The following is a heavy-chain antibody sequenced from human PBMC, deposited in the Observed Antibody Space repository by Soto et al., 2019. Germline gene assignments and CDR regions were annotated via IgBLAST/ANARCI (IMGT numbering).Heavy chain of an antibody. CDR3: ARDGFCTSTTCRVGNWFDP. D-gene: IGHD2-2*01. CDR2: IYYSGST. J-gene: IGHJ5*02. CDR1: GGSISSSSYY. Sequence: SETLSLTCTVSGGSISSSSYYWGWIRQPPGKGLEWIGSIYYSGSTYYNPSLKSRVTISVDTSKNQFSLKLPSVTAADTAMYYCARDGFCTSTTCRVGNWFDPWGQGTLVTVSS. V-gene: IGHV4-39*02.